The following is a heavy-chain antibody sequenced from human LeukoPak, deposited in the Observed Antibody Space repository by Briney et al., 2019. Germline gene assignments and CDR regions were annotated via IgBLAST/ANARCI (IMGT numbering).Heavy chain of an antibody. CDR3: ASGISGVAAAGA. CDR2: INHSGST. V-gene: IGHV4-34*01. Sequence: SETLSLTCAAYGGSFSGYYWSWVRQPPGKGLEWIGEINHSGSTNYNPSLKSRVTISVDTSKNRFSLKLSSVTAADTAVYYCASGISGVAAAGAWSQGTLVTVSS. CDR1: GGSFSGYY. D-gene: IGHD6-13*01. J-gene: IGHJ5*02.